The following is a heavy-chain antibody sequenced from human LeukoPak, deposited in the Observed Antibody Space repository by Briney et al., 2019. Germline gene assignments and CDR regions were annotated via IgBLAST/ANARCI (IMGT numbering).Heavy chain of an antibody. Sequence: GGPLRLSCAASGLHFSSYSMNWVRQAPGKGPEWVANIKPDGSEKFYVDSVKGRFTVSRDNAKNLLYLQMNSLRAEDTALYYCARGASYWGQGTLVTVSS. CDR2: IKPDGSEK. J-gene: IGHJ4*02. V-gene: IGHV3-7*04. CDR3: ARGASY. CDR1: GLHFSSYS.